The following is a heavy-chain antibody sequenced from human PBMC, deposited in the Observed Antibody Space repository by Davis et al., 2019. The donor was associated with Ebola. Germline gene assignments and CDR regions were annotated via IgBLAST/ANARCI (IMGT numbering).Heavy chain of an antibody. CDR1: GFIFSNYD. D-gene: IGHD5-18*01. Sequence: GESLKISCAASGFIFSNYDMSWVRQVPGKGLEWVSSVSGSGGHTHYADSVKGRFTISRDNSKNTLYLQMNSLRAEDTAVYYCAREFADTAMGYYYYMDVWGKGTTVTVSS. CDR2: VSGSGGHT. CDR3: AREFADTAMGYYYYMDV. J-gene: IGHJ6*03. V-gene: IGHV3-23*01.